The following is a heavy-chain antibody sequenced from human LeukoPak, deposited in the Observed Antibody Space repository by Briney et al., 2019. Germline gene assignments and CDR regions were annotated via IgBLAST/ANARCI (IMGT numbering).Heavy chain of an antibody. V-gene: IGHV3-23*01. CDR3: AKGNTYYDFWSGYSNSDWYFDL. J-gene: IGHJ2*01. CDR2: ISGSGGST. CDR1: GFTFSSYA. Sequence: GGSLRLSCAASGFTFSSYAMSWVRQAPGKGLEWVPAISGSGGSTYYADSVKGRFTISRDNSKNTLYLQMNSLRAEDTAVYYCAKGNTYYDFWSGYSNSDWYFDLWGRGTLVTVSS. D-gene: IGHD3-3*01.